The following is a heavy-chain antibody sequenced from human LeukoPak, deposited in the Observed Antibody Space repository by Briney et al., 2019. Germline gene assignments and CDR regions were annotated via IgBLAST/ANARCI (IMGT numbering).Heavy chain of an antibody. CDR3: ARGTTPVDY. D-gene: IGHD1/OR15-1a*01. V-gene: IGHV4-38-2*02. CDR1: DYSISSGYY. CDR2: IYHSGST. Sequence: SETLSLTCTVSDYSISSGYYWGWIRQPPGKGLEWIGSIYHSGSTYYNPSLKSRVTLSVDTSKNQFSLKLSSVTAADTAVYYCARGTTPVDYWGQGTLVTVSS. J-gene: IGHJ4*02.